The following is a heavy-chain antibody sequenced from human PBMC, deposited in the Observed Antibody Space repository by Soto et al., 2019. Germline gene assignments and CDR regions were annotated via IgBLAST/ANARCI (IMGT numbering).Heavy chain of an antibody. V-gene: IGHV1-46*01. CDR2: VNPSGGHT. CDR1: GDTFTDYY. D-gene: IGHD2-21*02. Sequence: QVQLVQSGAEVKKPGASVKVSCKASGDTFTDYYIHWVQQAPGQGLEWMGTVNPSGGHTTYAQHFLGRVTMTRDTSTSTLYMELTSLTSEDTAVYYCARGRHVVVVTAALDYWGQGTLVTVSS. CDR3: ARGRHVVVVTAALDY. J-gene: IGHJ4*02.